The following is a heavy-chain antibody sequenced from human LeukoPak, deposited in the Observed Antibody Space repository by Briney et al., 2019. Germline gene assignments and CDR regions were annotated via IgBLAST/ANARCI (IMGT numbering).Heavy chain of an antibody. Sequence: SETLSLTCTVSGYSISSGYYWGWIRPPPGKGLEWIGSIYHSGSTYYNPSLKSRVTISVDTSKNQFSLKLSSVTAADTAVYYCARRPIWELLRGRGWFDPWGQGTLVTVSS. J-gene: IGHJ5*02. D-gene: IGHD1-26*01. V-gene: IGHV4-38-2*02. CDR3: ARRPIWELLRGRGWFDP. CDR1: GYSISSGYY. CDR2: IYHSGST.